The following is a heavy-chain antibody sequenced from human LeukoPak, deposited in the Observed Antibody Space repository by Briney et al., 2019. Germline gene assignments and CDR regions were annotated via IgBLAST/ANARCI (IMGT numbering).Heavy chain of an antibody. CDR2: ISGSGGST. J-gene: IGHJ4*02. V-gene: IGHV3-23*01. Sequence: GGSLRLSCAASGFTFSSYAMSWVRQAPGKGLEWVSAISGSGGSTYYADSVKGRFTISRDNSKNTLYLQMNSLRAQDTAVYYCAKSLAEAHTYFDYWGQGTLVTVSS. CDR1: GFTFSSYA. CDR3: AKSLAEAHTYFDY.